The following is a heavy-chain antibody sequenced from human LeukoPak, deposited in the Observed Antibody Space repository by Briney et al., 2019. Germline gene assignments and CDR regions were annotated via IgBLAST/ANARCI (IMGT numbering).Heavy chain of an antibody. Sequence: SETLSLTCAVYVGSFSGYYGSWIREPPGKGLEWSGEINHSGSTNYNPSLKSRVTISVDTSKNQFFLKLSSVTAADTAVYYCARGGRWLWRWFHPWGQGTLVTVSS. J-gene: IGHJ5*02. CDR2: INHSGST. CDR3: ARGGRWLWRWFHP. D-gene: IGHD4-23*01. CDR1: VGSFSGYY. V-gene: IGHV4-34*01.